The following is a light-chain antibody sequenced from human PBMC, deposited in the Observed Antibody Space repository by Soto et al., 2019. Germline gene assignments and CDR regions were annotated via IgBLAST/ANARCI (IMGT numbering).Light chain of an antibody. J-gene: IGLJ1*01. CDR3: ISYRRSSPDV. CDR1: SSDVGGYNY. Sequence: QSALTQPASVSGSPGQSITISCTGTSSDVGGYNYVSWYQQHPGKAPKLMIYDVSNRPLGVSNRFSGSKSGNTASLTSSGLQDEDDADYCCISYRRSSPDVFGAGTKLTVL. CDR2: DVS. V-gene: IGLV2-14*01.